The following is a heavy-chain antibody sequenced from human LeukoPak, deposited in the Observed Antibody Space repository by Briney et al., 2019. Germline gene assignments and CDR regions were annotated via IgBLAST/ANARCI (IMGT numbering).Heavy chain of an antibody. CDR1: GFTFSDYY. V-gene: IGHV3-11*01. J-gene: IGHJ4*02. CDR2: ISGSGSTI. Sequence: GGSLRLSCAASGFTFSDYYMSWIRQAPGKGLEWVSYISGSGSTIYYADSVKGRFTISRDNAKNSLYLQMNSLRAEDTAVYYCARVMSYDFWSGITDYWGQGTLVTVSS. D-gene: IGHD3-3*01. CDR3: ARVMSYDFWSGITDY.